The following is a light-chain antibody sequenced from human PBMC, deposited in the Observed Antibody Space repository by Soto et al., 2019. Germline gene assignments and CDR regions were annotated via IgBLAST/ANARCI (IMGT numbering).Light chain of an antibody. Sequence: EVFLTHTPVTLSFSALARATLSCRASQSFRGLLAWYQQKPGQAPRILIYDAYNRATGIPPRFSGSGSGTDFTLTISSLQPEDSAVYYGQQRHMWPITFGQGTRLDIK. CDR1: QSFRGL. V-gene: IGKV3-11*01. J-gene: IGKJ5*01. CDR3: QQRHMWPIT. CDR2: DAY.